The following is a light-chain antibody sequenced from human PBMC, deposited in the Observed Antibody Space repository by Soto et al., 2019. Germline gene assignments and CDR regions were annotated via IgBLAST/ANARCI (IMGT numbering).Light chain of an antibody. CDR3: SSYTSSSTSVV. CDR2: DVA. V-gene: IGLV2-14*03. J-gene: IGLJ2*01. Sequence: QSVLTQPASVSGSPGQSITISCTGTSSDVGGYNYVSWYQQHPGKAPQLIIYDVANRPSGVSNRFSGSKSGNTASLTISGLQAEDEADYYCSSYTSSSTSVVFGGGTKLTVL. CDR1: SSDVGGYNY.